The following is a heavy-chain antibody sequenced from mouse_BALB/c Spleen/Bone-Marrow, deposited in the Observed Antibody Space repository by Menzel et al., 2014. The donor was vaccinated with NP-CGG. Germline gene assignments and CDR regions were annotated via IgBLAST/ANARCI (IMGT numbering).Heavy chain of an antibody. V-gene: IGHV1-14*01. CDR2: INPYNDGT. CDR3: ARPRQLGLPYYFDY. D-gene: IGHD3-2*01. Sequence: EVQLQQSGPELVKPGASVKMSCKASGYTFTSYVMHWVKQKPGQGLEWIGYINPYNDGTKYNEKFKGKATLTSDKSSSTAYMELSSLTSEDSAVYYCARPRQLGLPYYFDYWGQVTTLTVSS. J-gene: IGHJ2*01. CDR1: GYTFTSYV.